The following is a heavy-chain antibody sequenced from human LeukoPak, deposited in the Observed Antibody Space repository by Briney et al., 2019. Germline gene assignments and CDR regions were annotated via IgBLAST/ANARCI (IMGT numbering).Heavy chain of an antibody. V-gene: IGHV3-21*01. Sequence: PGGSLRLSCGASGFTFYTYTMNWVRQAPGEGLEWISSISSSGLYMYYADSVKGRFTISRDNAKNSLYLQMNSLRAEDTAVYYCARSYCSGGSCYWALGNFDYWGQGTLVTVSS. CDR3: ARSYCSGGSCYWALGNFDY. D-gene: IGHD2-15*01. CDR1: GFTFYTYT. J-gene: IGHJ4*02. CDR2: ISSSGLYM.